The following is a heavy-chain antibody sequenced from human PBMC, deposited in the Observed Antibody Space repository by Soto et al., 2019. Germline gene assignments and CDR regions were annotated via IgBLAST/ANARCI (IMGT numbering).Heavy chain of an antibody. Sequence: KSGGSLRLSCAASGFTFSDYYMSWIRQAPGKGLEWVSYISSSGSTIYYADSVKGRFTISRDNAKNSLYLQMNSLRAEDTAVYYCAREKPYDSSGYYVSGDAFDIWGQGTMVTVSS. J-gene: IGHJ3*02. D-gene: IGHD3-22*01. CDR1: GFTFSDYY. CDR2: ISSSGSTI. CDR3: AREKPYDSSGYYVSGDAFDI. V-gene: IGHV3-11*01.